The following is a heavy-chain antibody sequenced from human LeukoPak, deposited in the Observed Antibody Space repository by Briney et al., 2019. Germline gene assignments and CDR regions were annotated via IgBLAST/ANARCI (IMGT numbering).Heavy chain of an antibody. CDR1: GGSISSSNW. V-gene: IGHV4-4*02. D-gene: IGHD1-14*01. J-gene: IGHJ4*02. CDR2: IYHSGST. Sequence: SETLSLTCAVPGGSISSSNWWSWVRQPPGKGLEWIGEIYHSGSTNYNPSLKSRVTISVDKSKNQFSLKLSSVTAADTAVYYCARFSLGKPYYFDYWGQGTLVTVSS. CDR3: ARFSLGKPYYFDY.